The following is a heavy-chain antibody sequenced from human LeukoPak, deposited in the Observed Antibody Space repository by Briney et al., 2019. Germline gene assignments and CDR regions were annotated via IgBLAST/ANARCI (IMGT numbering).Heavy chain of an antibody. D-gene: IGHD6-19*01. J-gene: IGHJ6*03. Sequence: SVKFSCKVSGRTFSSYAISWARHAPGQGLEWMGGLIYILGTAKYAQKSQGRVTITTDESTSTAYMELSRLRTEDTAVYYGVRSVAAYYYYYMDVWGKGTTVTVSS. CDR2: LIYILGTA. CDR3: VRSVAAYYYYYMDV. CDR1: GRTFSSYA. V-gene: IGHV1-69*05.